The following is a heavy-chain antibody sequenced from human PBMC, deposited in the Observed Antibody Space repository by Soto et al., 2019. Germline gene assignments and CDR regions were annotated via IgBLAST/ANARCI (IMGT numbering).Heavy chain of an antibody. CDR1: GGSFSGYY. J-gene: IGHJ4*02. V-gene: IGHV4-34*01. CDR3: ARQGEMATIFDY. D-gene: IGHD5-12*01. CDR2: INHSGST. Sequence: QVQLQQWGAGLLKPSETLSLTCAVYGGSFSGYYWSWIRQPPGKGLEWIGEINHSGSTNYNPSLKSRVTILVDTSKNQFSLKLSSVTAADTAVYYCARQGEMATIFDYWGQGTLVTVSS.